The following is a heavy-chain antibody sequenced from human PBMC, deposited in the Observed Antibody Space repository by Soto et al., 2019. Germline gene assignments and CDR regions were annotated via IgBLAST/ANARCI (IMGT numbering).Heavy chain of an antibody. CDR3: STRGGQEQPFVDY. D-gene: IGHD6-13*01. J-gene: IGHJ4*02. Sequence: QVQLVQSGAEVKPPGSSVKVSCKASGGTSSSYTISWVRQAPGQGLEWMGGIVPIFGMKNYVQKFQDRLTIPADTSTSTAYMELSSLRSEDPALYYCSTRGGQEQPFVDYWVQGTLVTVSA. V-gene: IGHV1-69*17. CDR1: GGTSSSYT. CDR2: IVPIFGMK.